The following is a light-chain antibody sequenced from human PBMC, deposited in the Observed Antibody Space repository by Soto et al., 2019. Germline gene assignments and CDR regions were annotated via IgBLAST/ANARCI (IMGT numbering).Light chain of an antibody. J-gene: IGKJ3*01. CDR3: QQYGDSPIT. V-gene: IGKV3-20*01. CDR1: QSVSSNF. CDR2: DAS. Sequence: EIVLTQSPGTLSLSPGERATLSCRASQSVSSNFVAWYQQKPGQAPRLVIYDASIRATGIPDRFSGSGSGTDFTLIISRLEPEDFAVYYCQQYGDSPITFGPGTKVDIK.